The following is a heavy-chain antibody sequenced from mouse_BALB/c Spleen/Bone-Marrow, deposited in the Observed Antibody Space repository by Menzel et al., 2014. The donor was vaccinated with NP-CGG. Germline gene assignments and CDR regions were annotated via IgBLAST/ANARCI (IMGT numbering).Heavy chain of an antibody. CDR2: IDPANGNT. CDR1: GINIKDTY. J-gene: IGHJ2*01. CDR3: ARAIFDIYYGY. V-gene: IGHV14-3*02. D-gene: IGHD1-1*01. Sequence: EVKLMESGAELVRPGASVKLSCTASGINIKDTYLHWVKQRPEQGLDWIGRIDPANGNTKYDPKFQGKATITADTSSNTAYLQLSSLTSEDTAVYYCARAIFDIYYGYWSQATTPTVSS.